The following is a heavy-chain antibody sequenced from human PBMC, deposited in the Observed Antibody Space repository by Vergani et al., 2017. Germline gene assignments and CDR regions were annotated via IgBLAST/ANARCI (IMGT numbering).Heavy chain of an antibody. Sequence: EVQLLESGGGLVQPGGSLRLSCAASGFTFSSYWMSWVRQAPGKGLEWVANIKQDGSEKYYVDSVKGRFTISRDNAKNSLYLQMNSLRAEDTAVYYCARGQYSSSWYGPYYYYYMDVWGKGTTVTVSS. CDR3: ARGQYSSSWYGPYYYYYMDV. V-gene: IGHV3-7*03. CDR2: IKQDGSEK. J-gene: IGHJ6*03. CDR1: GFTFSSYW. D-gene: IGHD6-13*01.